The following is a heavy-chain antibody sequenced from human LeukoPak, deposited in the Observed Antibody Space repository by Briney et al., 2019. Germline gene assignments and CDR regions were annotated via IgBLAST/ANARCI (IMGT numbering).Heavy chain of an antibody. V-gene: IGHV4-4*07. Sequence: SETLSLTCTVSGGCISSYYWSWIRQPAGKGLEWIGRIYTSGSTNNNPPLKSRVTMSVDPSKNQYSLQLGSVTAADTPVYYCASFSWGNPRSFDIWGQGTMVTVCS. D-gene: IGHD3-16*01. CDR2: IYTSGST. CDR1: GGCISSYY. J-gene: IGHJ3*02. CDR3: ASFSWGNPRSFDI.